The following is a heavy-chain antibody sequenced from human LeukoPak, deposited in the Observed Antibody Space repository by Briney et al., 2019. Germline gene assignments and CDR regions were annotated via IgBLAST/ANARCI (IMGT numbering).Heavy chain of an antibody. CDR3: ARGTRILRYCSGGSCPVNWFDP. Sequence: PSETLSLTCAVSGVSFSGYYWSWIRQPPGKGLEWIGEINHSGSTTYNPSLQSRVTISVDTSKNQFSLQLSSVTAADTAVYYCARGTRILRYCSGGSCPVNWFDPWGQGTLVTVSS. CDR1: GVSFSGYY. J-gene: IGHJ5*02. V-gene: IGHV4-34*01. CDR2: INHSGST. D-gene: IGHD2-15*01.